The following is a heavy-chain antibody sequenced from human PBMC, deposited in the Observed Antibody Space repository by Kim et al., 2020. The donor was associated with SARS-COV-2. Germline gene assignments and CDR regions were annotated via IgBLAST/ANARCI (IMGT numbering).Heavy chain of an antibody. CDR3: ARQEGGSSLWDNYYYYMDV. CDR2: VSFSGST. CDR1: DGSISSSPYY. V-gene: IGHV4-39*01. J-gene: IGHJ6*03. Sequence: SETLSLTCTVSDGSISSSPYYWAWIRQPPGTGLEWIGSVSFSGSTHYNPSLKSRVTISVDTSKNQFSLKLSSVTAADTAVYYCARQEGGSSLWDNYYYYMDVWAKGTTVTVSS. D-gene: IGHD2-15*01.